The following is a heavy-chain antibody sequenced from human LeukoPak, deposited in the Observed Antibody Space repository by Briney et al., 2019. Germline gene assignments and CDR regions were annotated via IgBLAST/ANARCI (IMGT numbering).Heavy chain of an antibody. Sequence: PGGSLRLSCAASGFTFYNYAMTWVRQAPGKGLEWVSTFRGSDGYTYYRDSVKGRFTISGDYSKTTLYLQMNSLRAEDTALYYCARLTITSSWYEDYWGQGTLVTVSS. CDR3: ARLTITSSWYEDY. CDR2: FRGSDGYT. D-gene: IGHD6-13*01. CDR1: GFTFYNYA. J-gene: IGHJ4*02. V-gene: IGHV3-23*01.